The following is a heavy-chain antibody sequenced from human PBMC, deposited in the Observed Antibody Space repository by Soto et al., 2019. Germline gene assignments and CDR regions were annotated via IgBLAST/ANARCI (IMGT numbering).Heavy chain of an antibody. Sequence: GASVKVSCKASGYTFTSYDINWVRQATGQGLEWMGWMNPNSGNTGYAQKFQGRVTMTRNTSISTAYMELSSLRSEDTAVYYCARSPGAARRRGKVNWFDPWGQGTLVTVSS. D-gene: IGHD6-6*01. CDR1: GYTFTSYD. CDR2: MNPNSGNT. CDR3: ARSPGAARRRGKVNWFDP. V-gene: IGHV1-8*01. J-gene: IGHJ5*02.